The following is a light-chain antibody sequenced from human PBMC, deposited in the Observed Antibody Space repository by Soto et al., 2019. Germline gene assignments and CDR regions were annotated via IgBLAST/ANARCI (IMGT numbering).Light chain of an antibody. CDR2: EVT. V-gene: IGLV2-18*02. Sequence: QSVLTQPPSVSGSPGQSVTISCTGTSSDVGNYDFVSWYQQPPGTAPKLIIYEVTHRPSGVSSRFSGSKSVNTATLTISGLQAEDEADYYCSSYTTSSTRVFGTGTKVTVL. J-gene: IGLJ1*01. CDR3: SSYTTSSTRV. CDR1: SSDVGNYDF.